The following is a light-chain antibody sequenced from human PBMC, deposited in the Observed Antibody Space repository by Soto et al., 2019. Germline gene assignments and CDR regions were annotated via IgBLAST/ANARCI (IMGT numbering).Light chain of an antibody. V-gene: IGKV3-15*01. CDR3: QQYGSSP. CDR2: GAS. CDR1: ETVATN. Sequence: EVVMTQSPATLSVSPGERATLSCRASETVATNLAWYQQKPGQAPRLLISGASTRAAGISDRFRGSGSGTEFTLTISSLRSEDFAVYYCQQYGSSPFGGGTKVDI. J-gene: IGKJ4*01.